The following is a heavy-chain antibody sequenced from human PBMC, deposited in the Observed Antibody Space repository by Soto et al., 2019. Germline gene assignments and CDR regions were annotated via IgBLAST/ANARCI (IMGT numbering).Heavy chain of an antibody. CDR1: GFTFSSYA. CDR2: ISGSGGST. V-gene: IGHV3-23*01. Sequence: GGSLRLSCAASGFTFSSYAMSWVRQAPGKGLEWVSAISGSGGSTYYADSVKGRFTISRDNSKNTLYLQMNSLRAEDTAVYYCAKEFRDFWSGYSGGYFDYWGQGTLVTVSS. J-gene: IGHJ4*02. D-gene: IGHD3-3*01. CDR3: AKEFRDFWSGYSGGYFDY.